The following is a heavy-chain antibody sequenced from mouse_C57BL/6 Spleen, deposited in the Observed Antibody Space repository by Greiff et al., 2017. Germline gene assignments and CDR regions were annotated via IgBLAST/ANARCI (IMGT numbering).Heavy chain of an antibody. CDR2: LDPSDSYT. V-gene: IGHV1-69*01. D-gene: IGHD1-1*01. CDR1: GYTFTSYW. J-gene: IGHJ3*01. Sequence: QVQLQQPGAELVMPGASVKLSCKASGYTFTSYWMHWVKQRPGQGLEWIGELDPSDSYTNYNQKFKGKSTLTVDKSSSPAYMQLSSLTSEDSAVYYVARWDGSSFAYWGQGTLVTVSA. CDR3: ARWDGSSFAY.